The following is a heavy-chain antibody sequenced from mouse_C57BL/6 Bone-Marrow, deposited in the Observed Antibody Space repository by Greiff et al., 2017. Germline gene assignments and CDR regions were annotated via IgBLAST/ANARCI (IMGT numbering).Heavy chain of an antibody. J-gene: IGHJ4*01. CDR1: GYTFTSYW. Sequence: QVQLQQPGAELVRPGSSVKLSCKASGYTFTSYWMHWVKQRPGQGLEWIGEIDPSDSYTNYNQKFKGKSTLTVDKSSSTAYMQLSSLTSEDSAVYYCARGWLLPAMDYWGQGTSVTVSS. CDR2: IDPSDSYT. D-gene: IGHD2-3*01. CDR3: ARGWLLPAMDY. V-gene: IGHV1-69*01.